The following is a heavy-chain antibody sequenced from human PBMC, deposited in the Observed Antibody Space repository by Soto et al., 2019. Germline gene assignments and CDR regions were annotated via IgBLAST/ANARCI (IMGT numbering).Heavy chain of an antibody. Sequence: EVQLVESGGGLIQPGGSLTLTCAASGVTVNTNSMSWVRQSPGKGLVWVSRINGDGRRTTYADSVMGRFTISRDNSQNTLFLQMHSLREDDTAVYYCSRETLWFGESLKSGGRGTLVTVSS. CDR1: GVTVNTNS. J-gene: IGHJ4*02. CDR3: SRETLWFGESLKS. D-gene: IGHD3-10*01. V-gene: IGHV3-74*01. CDR2: INGDGRRT.